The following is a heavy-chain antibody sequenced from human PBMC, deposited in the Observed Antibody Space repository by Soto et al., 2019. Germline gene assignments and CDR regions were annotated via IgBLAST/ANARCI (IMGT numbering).Heavy chain of an antibody. CDR3: ARAIPGVCYGY. CDR1: GFTFSSYW. D-gene: IGHD2-8*01. CDR2: IKQDGSEK. J-gene: IGHJ4*02. V-gene: IGHV3-7*01. Sequence: EVQLVESGGGLVQPGGSLRLSCAASGFTFSSYWMSWVRQAPGKGLEWVANIKQDGSEKYYVDSVKGRFTISRDNAKNSLYLQMNSLSAEDTAVYYCARAIPGVCYGYWGQGTLVTVSS.